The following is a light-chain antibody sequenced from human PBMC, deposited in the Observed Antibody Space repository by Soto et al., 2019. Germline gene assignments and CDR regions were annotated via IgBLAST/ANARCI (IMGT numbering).Light chain of an antibody. V-gene: IGKV3-20*01. Sequence: EIVLTQSPGTLSLSPGERATLSCRASQSVIRSYLAWYQQKPGQAPRLLIYGASSGATGIPDRFSGSGSGTDFTLTISRLEPEDYAVYYCQQYGSSPYTFGQGTKLEIK. CDR1: QSVIRSY. J-gene: IGKJ2*01. CDR2: GAS. CDR3: QQYGSSPYT.